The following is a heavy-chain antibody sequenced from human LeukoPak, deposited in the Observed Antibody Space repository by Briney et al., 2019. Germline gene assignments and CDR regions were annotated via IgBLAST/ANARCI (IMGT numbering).Heavy chain of an antibody. J-gene: IGHJ5*02. V-gene: IGHV4-39*07. CDR2: IYHSGST. Sequence: NPSETLSLTCTVSGGSISSSSYYWGWIRQPPGKGLEWIGSIYHSGSTYYNPSLKSRVTISVDTSKNQFSLKLSSVTAADTAVYYCARVRGYSYGYWFDPWGQGTLVTVSS. D-gene: IGHD5-18*01. CDR3: ARVRGYSYGYWFDP. CDR1: GGSISSSSYY.